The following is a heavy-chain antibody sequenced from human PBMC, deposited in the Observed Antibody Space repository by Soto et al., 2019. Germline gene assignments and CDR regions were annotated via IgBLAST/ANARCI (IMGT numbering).Heavy chain of an antibody. CDR3: TSPKLPPYSRYNWFDP. Sequence: PGGSLRLSCAASGFTFSGSAMHWVRQASGKGLEWVGRIRSKANSYATAYAASVKGRFTISRDDSKNTAYLQMNSLKTEDTAVYYCTSPKLPPYSRYNWFDPWGQGTLVTVSS. V-gene: IGHV3-73*01. J-gene: IGHJ5*02. D-gene: IGHD6-13*01. CDR2: IRSKANSYAT. CDR1: GFTFSGSA.